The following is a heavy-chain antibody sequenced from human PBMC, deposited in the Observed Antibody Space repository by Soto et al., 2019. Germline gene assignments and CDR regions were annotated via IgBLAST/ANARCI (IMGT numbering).Heavy chain of an antibody. V-gene: IGHV1-3*01. CDR3: SGYSTVDDVRGSFRSHYYGMDV. D-gene: IGHD3-16*02. J-gene: IGHJ6*02. CDR2: IDAGNGNT. CDR1: RYTFSSSA. Sequence: QVPLVQSGAEVRKPGASVKISCKASRYTFSSSAIHWVRQAPGQGLEWMGWIDAGNGNTDHSQKFQGRVSINRDTSASTAYMELSSLGPEDTAVYYCSGYSTVDDVRGSFRSHYYGMDVWGQGTTVTVSS.